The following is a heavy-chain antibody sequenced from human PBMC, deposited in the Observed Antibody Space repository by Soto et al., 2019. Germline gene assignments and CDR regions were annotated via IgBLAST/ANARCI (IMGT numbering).Heavy chain of an antibody. CDR2: IYYIGST. CDR1: GGSVSSGGYY. Sequence: KPSETLSLTCTVSGGSVSSGGYYWNWIRQHPGKGLEWIGYIYYIGSTYYSPSLKSRVTISLDTSKNQFSLKLSSVTAADTAVYYCARSVFPWGQGTLVTVSS. CDR3: ARSVFP. V-gene: IGHV4-31*03. J-gene: IGHJ5*02.